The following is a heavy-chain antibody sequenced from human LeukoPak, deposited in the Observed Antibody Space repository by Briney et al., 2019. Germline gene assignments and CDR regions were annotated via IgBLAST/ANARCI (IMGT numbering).Heavy chain of an antibody. CDR3: AREFHEWIQLWPLAGYYYYMDV. V-gene: IGHV1-8*03. J-gene: IGHJ6*03. Sequence: ASVKVSCKASGYTFTSYDINWVRQATGQGLGWMGWMNPNSGNTGYAQKFQGRVTITRNTSISTAYMELSSLRSEDTAVYYCAREFHEWIQLWPLAGYYYYMDVWGKGTTVTVSS. CDR1: GYTFTSYD. CDR2: MNPNSGNT. D-gene: IGHD5-18*01.